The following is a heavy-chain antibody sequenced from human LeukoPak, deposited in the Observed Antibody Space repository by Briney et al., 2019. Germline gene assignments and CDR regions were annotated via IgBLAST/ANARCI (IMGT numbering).Heavy chain of an antibody. CDR1: GGSISSYY. CDR2: IYYSGST. D-gene: IGHD2-15*01. V-gene: IGHV4-59*08. J-gene: IGHJ4*02. CDR3: ARQQSCSGGTCYFYFDS. Sequence: PSETLSLTCTVFGGSISSYYWSWIRQPPGKGLEWIGYIYYSGSTNYNPSLKSRVTISVDTSKNQFSLKLSSVTAADTAVYYCARQQSCSGGTCYFYFDSWGQGTLVTVSS.